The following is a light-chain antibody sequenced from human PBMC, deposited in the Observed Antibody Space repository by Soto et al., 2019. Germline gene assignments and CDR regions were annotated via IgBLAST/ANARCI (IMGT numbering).Light chain of an antibody. CDR3: QQYNNWPPWT. CDR1: QRVSSN. Sequence: EIVMTQSPATLSVSPGERATLSCRASQRVSSNFAWYQQKPGQAPRLLIYGASTRPTGIPARFSGSGSGTEFTLTISSLQSEDFAVYYCQQYNNWPPWTFGQGTKVEIK. J-gene: IGKJ1*01. V-gene: IGKV3-15*01. CDR2: GAS.